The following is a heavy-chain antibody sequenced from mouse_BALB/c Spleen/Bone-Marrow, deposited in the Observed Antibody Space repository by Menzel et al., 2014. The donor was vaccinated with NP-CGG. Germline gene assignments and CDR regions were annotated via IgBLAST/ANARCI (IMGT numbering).Heavy chain of an antibody. CDR1: GYTFTSYW. CDR3: TRTYDYDEGGFDY. Sequence: QVQLQQSGAELVRPGASVKLSCKASGYTFTSYWINWVKQRPGQGLEWVGNIYPSDSYTNYNQKFKDKATLTVDKSSSTAYVQLSSPTSEDSAVYYCTRTYDYDEGGFDYWGQGTTLTVSS. CDR2: IYPSDSYT. D-gene: IGHD2-4*01. V-gene: IGHV1-69*02. J-gene: IGHJ2*01.